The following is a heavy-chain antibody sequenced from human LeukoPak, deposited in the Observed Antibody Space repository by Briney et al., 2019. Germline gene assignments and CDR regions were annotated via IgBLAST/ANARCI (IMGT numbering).Heavy chain of an antibody. CDR1: GFTFSSYA. V-gene: IGHV3-23*01. CDR2: INGFGDST. D-gene: IGHD5-18*01. J-gene: IGHJ3*01. Sequence: GGSLRLSCTTSGFTFSSYAMSWVRQAPGKGLEWVSAINGFGDSTYYGDSVKGRFTISRDNSKNTLYLQMNSLKTEDTAVYYCTTLRPYIQPRWGQGTMVTVSS. CDR3: TTLRPYIQPR.